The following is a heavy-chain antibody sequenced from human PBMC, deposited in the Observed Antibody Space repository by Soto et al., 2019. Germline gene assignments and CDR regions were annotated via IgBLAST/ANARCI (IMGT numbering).Heavy chain of an antibody. J-gene: IGHJ4*02. CDR2: IYYSGST. CDR1: GGSISSGGYY. Sequence: SETLSLTCTVSGGSISSGGYYWSWIRQHPGKGLEWIGYIYYSGSTYYNPSLKSRVTISVDTSKNQFSLKLSSVTAADTAVYYCARECTPRTPDVVVPECGYWGQGTLVTVSS. D-gene: IGHD2-2*01. CDR3: ARECTPRTPDVVVPECGY. V-gene: IGHV4-31*03.